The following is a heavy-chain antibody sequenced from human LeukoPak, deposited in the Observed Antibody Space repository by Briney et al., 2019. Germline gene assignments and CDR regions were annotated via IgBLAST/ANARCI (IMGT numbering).Heavy chain of an antibody. J-gene: IGHJ4*02. CDR2: IYYSGST. V-gene: IGHV4-59*08. CDR3: ARSLAGDCLDY. CDR1: GGSISSYY. D-gene: IGHD2-21*02. Sequence: SETLSLTCTVSGGSISSYYWSWIRQPPGKGLEWIGYIYYSGSTNYNPSLKSRVTISVDTSKNQSSPKLSSVTAADTAVYYCARSLAGDCLDYWGQGTLVTVSS.